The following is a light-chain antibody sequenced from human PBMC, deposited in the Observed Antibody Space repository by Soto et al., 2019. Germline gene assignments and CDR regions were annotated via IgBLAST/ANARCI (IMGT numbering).Light chain of an antibody. J-gene: IGLJ1*01. Sequence: QSALTQPASVSGSPGQSITISCTGTSSDVGGYDYVSWYQLHPGKAPNLMVFEVNNRPSGVSYRFSGSKSGNTASLTISGLHAEDEADYFCSSYSISTAYLFGTGTKVTVL. CDR2: EVN. CDR3: SSYSISTAYL. CDR1: SSDVGGYDY. V-gene: IGLV2-14*01.